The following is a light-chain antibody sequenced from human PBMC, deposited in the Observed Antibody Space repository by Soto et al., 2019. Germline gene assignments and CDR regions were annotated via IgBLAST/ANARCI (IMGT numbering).Light chain of an antibody. CDR2: AAS. J-gene: IGKJ1*01. CDR1: QDIDIY. Sequence: DIQMTQSPSSLSASVGDRVTITCRARQDIDIYLHWYQQKPGTSPKLLIYAASKLPGGLTLRFRGCESGNDFTLTIRSLPLEDFATYYCQQSYSSPPTFDQGAKVDIK. CDR3: QQSYSSPPT. V-gene: IGKV1-39*01.